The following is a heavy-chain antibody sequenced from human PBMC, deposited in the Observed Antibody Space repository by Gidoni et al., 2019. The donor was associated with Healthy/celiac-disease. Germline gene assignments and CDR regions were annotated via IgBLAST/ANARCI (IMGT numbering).Heavy chain of an antibody. CDR2: ISWNSGSI. CDR1: GFPFDDYA. Sequence: EVKLVESGGGLVQPGRVLRLSCAASGFPFDDYARHWVRQAPGKGLEWGSGISWNSGSIGYGDSVKGRFTISRDNAKNSLYLQMNSLRVEDTALYYCAKELSSGWRAFDYWGQGTLVTVSS. D-gene: IGHD6-19*01. J-gene: IGHJ4*02. V-gene: IGHV3-9*01. CDR3: AKELSSGWRAFDY.